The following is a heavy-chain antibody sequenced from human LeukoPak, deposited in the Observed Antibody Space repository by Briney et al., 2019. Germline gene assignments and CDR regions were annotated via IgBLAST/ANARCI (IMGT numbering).Heavy chain of an antibody. CDR3: ARDRTYYDFWSGNYYYYGMDV. D-gene: IGHD3-3*01. J-gene: IGHJ6*02. CDR2: INHSGST. CDR1: GGSFSGYY. V-gene: IGHV4-34*01. Sequence: SETLSLTCAVYGGSFSGYYWSWIRQPPGKGLEWIGEINHSGSTNYNPSLKSRVTISVDTSKNQFSLKLSSVTAADTAVYYCARDRTYYDFWSGNYYYYGMDVWGQGTTVTVSS.